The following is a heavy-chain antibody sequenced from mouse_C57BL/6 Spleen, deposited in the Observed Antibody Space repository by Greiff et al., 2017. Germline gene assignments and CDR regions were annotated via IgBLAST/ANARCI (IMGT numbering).Heavy chain of an antibody. Sequence: EVQLDESGGGLVKPGASLKLSCAASGFTFSDYGMHWVRQGPEKGLEWVGYISSGSGTIYYAEKVEGRFTISGDNATNTRFLQMTSLRSEDTAMYYCARGDYYDCDGFAYWGQGTLVTVSA. D-gene: IGHD2-4*01. CDR2: ISSGSGTI. V-gene: IGHV5-17*01. J-gene: IGHJ3*01. CDR1: GFTFSDYG. CDR3: ARGDYYDCDGFAY.